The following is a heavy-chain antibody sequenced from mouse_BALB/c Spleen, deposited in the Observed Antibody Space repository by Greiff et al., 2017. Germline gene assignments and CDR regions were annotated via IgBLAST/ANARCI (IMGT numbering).Heavy chain of an antibody. V-gene: IGHV5-9-3*01. D-gene: IGHD2-4*01. J-gene: IGHJ2*01. CDR3: ARSTMITTGNY. Sequence: EVHLVESGGGLVKPGGSLKLSCAASGFTFSSYAMSWVRQTPEKRLEWVATISSGGSYTYYPDSVKGRFTISRDNAKNTLYLQMSSLRSEDTAMYYCARSTMITTGNYWGQGTTLTVSS. CDR1: GFTFSSYA. CDR2: ISSGGSYT.